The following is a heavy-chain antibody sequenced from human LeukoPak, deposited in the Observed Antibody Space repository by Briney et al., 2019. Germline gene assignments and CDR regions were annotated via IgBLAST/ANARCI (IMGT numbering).Heavy chain of an antibody. CDR3: ARVGSGWYYYYMDV. CDR1: GFTFSSYE. CDR2: ISSSGSTI. J-gene: IGHJ6*03. D-gene: IGHD6-19*01. V-gene: IGHV3-48*03. Sequence: PGGSLRLSCAASGFTFSSYEMNWVRQAPGKGLEWVSYISSSGSTIYYADSVKGRFTISRDNAENSLYLQMNSLRAEDTAVYYCARVGSGWYYYYMDVWGKGTTVTISS.